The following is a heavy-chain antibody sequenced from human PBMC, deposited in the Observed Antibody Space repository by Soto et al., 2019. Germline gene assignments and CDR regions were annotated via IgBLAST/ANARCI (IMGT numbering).Heavy chain of an antibody. CDR1: GYTFSRYG. J-gene: IGHJ6*02. CDR3: AKNGQPPYYYYGMDV. Sequence: QGQLVQSGPEVKKSGASVKVSCKASGYTFSRYGISWVRQAPGQGLEWMGWISGYNGDTKYAQKVQGRVTMNIDTSTYTAYMELRSMTSDDTAIYYCAKNGQPPYYYYGMDVWGQGTTVTVSS. V-gene: IGHV1-18*01. D-gene: IGHD2-8*01. CDR2: ISGYNGDT.